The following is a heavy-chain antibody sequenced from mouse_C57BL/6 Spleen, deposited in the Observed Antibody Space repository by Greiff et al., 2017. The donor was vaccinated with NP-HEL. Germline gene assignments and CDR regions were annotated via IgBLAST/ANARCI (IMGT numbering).Heavy chain of an antibody. Sequence: VQLQQSGPELVKPGASVKISCKASGYTFTDYYMNWVKQSHGKSLEWIGDINPNNGGTSYNQKFKGKATLTVDKSSSTAYMELRSLTSEDSAVYYCASDDYAGYWGQGTTLTVSS. V-gene: IGHV1-26*01. CDR1: GYTFTDYY. CDR3: ASDDYAGY. J-gene: IGHJ2*01. D-gene: IGHD2-4*01. CDR2: INPNNGGT.